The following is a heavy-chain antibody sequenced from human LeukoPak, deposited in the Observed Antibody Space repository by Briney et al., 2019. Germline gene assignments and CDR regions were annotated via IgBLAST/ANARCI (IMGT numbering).Heavy chain of an antibody. J-gene: IGHJ6*02. V-gene: IGHV1-69*04. CDR2: IIPVLNIT. CDR1: GGTFSSSA. Sequence: ASVKVSCKASGGTFSSSAITWVRQAPGQGLEWMGRIIPVLNITNYAQKFQGRVTITADTSTSTAYMELSSLRSEETAVHYCARDQGLTAPPPYGLDVWGQGTTVTVSS. D-gene: IGHD5-18*01. CDR3: ARDQGLTAPPPYGLDV.